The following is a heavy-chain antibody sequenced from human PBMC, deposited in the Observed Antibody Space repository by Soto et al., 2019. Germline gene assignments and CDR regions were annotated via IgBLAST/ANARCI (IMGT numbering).Heavy chain of an antibody. CDR1: GGSISSSSYY. CDR3: ARHCLVATIFDYYYYMDV. CDR2: IYYSGST. Sequence: PSETLSLTCTVSGGSISSSSYYWGWIRQPPGKGLEWIGSIYYSGSTYYNTSLKSRVTISVDTSKNQISLKLSSVTAADLSVYYCARHCLVATIFDYYYYMDVWGKGTTVT. J-gene: IGHJ6*03. D-gene: IGHD5-12*01. V-gene: IGHV4-39*01.